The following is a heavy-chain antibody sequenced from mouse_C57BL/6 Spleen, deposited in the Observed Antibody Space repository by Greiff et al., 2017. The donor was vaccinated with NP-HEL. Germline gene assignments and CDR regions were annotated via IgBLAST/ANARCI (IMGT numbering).Heavy chain of an antibody. CDR3: ARELRLRSAMDY. Sequence: EVNVVESGGGLVKPGGSLKLSCAASGFTFSDYGMHWVRQAPEKGLEWVAYISSGSSTIYYADTVKGRFTISRDNAKNTLFLQMTSLRSEDTAMYYCARELRLRSAMDYWGQGTSVTVSS. V-gene: IGHV5-17*01. CDR2: ISSGSSTI. CDR1: GFTFSDYG. J-gene: IGHJ4*01. D-gene: IGHD3-2*02.